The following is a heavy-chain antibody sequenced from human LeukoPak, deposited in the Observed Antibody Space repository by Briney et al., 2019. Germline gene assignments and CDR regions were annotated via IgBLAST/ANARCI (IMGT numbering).Heavy chain of an antibody. J-gene: IGHJ4*02. CDR3: ARGGELLDY. CDR2: IYSGGST. CDR1: GFTVSSNY. V-gene: IGHV3-53*01. Sequence: PGGSLRLSCAAPGFTVSSNYMSWVRQAPGKGLEWVSVIYSGGSTYYADSVKGRFIISRDNSKNTLYLQMNSLRAEDTAVYYCARGGELLDYWGQGTLVTVSS. D-gene: IGHD1-26*01.